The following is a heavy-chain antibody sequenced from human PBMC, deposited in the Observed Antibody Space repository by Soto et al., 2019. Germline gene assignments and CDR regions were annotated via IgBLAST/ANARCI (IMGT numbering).Heavy chain of an antibody. J-gene: IGHJ4*02. D-gene: IGHD6-6*01. CDR1: GYTFTSYA. V-gene: IGHV1-18*04. CDR3: ARVEAGPSPIAARRYYFDY. Sequence: QVQLLQSGAEVKEPGASVKVSCKTSGYTFTSYAISWVRQAPGQGLEWLGWISAYNGTTNYAQKLHGRVTMTTDTSTGTAYMDLRSLRSDDTALYYCARVEAGPSPIAARRYYFDYWGQGTLVTVSS. CDR2: ISAYNGTT.